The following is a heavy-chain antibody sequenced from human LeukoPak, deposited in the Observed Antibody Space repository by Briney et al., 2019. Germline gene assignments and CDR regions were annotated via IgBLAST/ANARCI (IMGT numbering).Heavy chain of an antibody. V-gene: IGHV1-69*01. CDR3: ARESSSTSCLFDY. D-gene: IGHD2-2*01. CDR1: GGTFSSYA. CDR2: IIPIFGTA. Sequence: SVKVSCKASGGTFSSYAISWVRQAPGQELEWMGGIIPIFGTANYAQKFQGRVTITADESTSTAYMELSSLRSEDTAVYYCARESSSTSCLFDYWGQGTLVTVSS. J-gene: IGHJ4*02.